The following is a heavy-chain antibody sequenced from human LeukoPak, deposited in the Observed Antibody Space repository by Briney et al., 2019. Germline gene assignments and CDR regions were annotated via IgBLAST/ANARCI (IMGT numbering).Heavy chain of an antibody. J-gene: IGHJ4*02. V-gene: IGHV3-30*04. D-gene: IGHD6-19*01. CDR2: TSYDGSNK. CDR1: GFTFSSYA. Sequence: GGSLRLSCAASGFTFSSYAMHWVRQAPGKGLEWVAVTSYDGSNKYYADSVKGRFTISRDNSKNTLYLQMNSLRAEDTAVYYCARVSVGWLVQGWYYWGQGTLVTVSS. CDR3: ARVSVGWLVQGWYY.